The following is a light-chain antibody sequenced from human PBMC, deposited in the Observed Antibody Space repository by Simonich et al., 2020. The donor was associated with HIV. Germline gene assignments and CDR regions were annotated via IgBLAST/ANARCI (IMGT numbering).Light chain of an antibody. CDR3: QSYDNSLSGWV. V-gene: IGLV1-40*01. Sequence: QSALTQPASVSGSPGQSITISCTGSSSNIGAGYDVHWYQQLPGTATKLLIYGNSTRPSGVPDRFSGSNSGTSASLAITGLQAEDEADYYCQSYDNSLSGWVFGGGTKMTVL. CDR2: GNS. J-gene: IGLJ3*02. CDR1: SSNIGAGYD.